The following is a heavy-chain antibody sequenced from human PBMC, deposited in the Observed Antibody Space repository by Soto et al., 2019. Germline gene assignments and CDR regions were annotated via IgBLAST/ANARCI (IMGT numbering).Heavy chain of an antibody. CDR3: ARDLDYYDSSGYSFYY. CDR2: IIPILGIA. CDR1: GGTFSSYT. D-gene: IGHD3-22*01. V-gene: IGHV1-69*04. Sequence: SVKVSCKASGGTFSSYTISWVRQAPGQGLEWMGRIIPILGIANYAQKFQGRVTITADKSTSTAYMVLSSLRSEDTAVYYCARDLDYYDSSGYSFYYWGQ. J-gene: IGHJ4*01.